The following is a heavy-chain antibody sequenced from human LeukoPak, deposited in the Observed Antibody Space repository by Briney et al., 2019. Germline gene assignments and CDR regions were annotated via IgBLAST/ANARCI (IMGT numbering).Heavy chain of an antibody. Sequence: SETLSLTCTVSGGSISGSSYYWGWIRQPPGKGLEWIGEINHSGSTNYNPSLKSRVTISVDTSKNQFSLKLSSVTAADTAVYYCARDGISGSYYAEYFQHWGQGTLVTVSS. V-gene: IGHV4-39*07. J-gene: IGHJ1*01. D-gene: IGHD1-26*01. CDR3: ARDGISGSYYAEYFQH. CDR1: GGSISGSSYY. CDR2: INHSGST.